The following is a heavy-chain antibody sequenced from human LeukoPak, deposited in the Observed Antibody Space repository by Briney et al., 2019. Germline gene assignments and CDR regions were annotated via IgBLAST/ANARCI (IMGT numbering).Heavy chain of an antibody. CDR3: ARDILALEGDYLFDY. J-gene: IGHJ4*02. Sequence: SVKVSCKASRGTFSSYAISWVRQAPGQGLEWMGRIIPIFGTANYAQKFQGRVTTTTDESTSTAYMELSSLRSEDTAVYYCARDILALEGDYLFDYWGQGTLVTVSS. CDR2: IIPIFGTA. CDR1: RGTFSSYA. D-gene: IGHD4-17*01. V-gene: IGHV1-69*05.